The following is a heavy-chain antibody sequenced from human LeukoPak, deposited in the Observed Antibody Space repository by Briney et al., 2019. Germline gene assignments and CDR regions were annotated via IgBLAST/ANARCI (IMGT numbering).Heavy chain of an antibody. Sequence: PGRSLRLSCAASGFTFSSYAMHWVRQASGKGLEWVAVISYDGSNKYYADSVKGRFTISRDNSKNTLYLQMNSLRAEDTAVYYCARDVDYGDPLDYWGQGTLVTVSS. D-gene: IGHD4-17*01. J-gene: IGHJ4*02. CDR2: ISYDGSNK. V-gene: IGHV3-30*04. CDR3: ARDVDYGDPLDY. CDR1: GFTFSSYA.